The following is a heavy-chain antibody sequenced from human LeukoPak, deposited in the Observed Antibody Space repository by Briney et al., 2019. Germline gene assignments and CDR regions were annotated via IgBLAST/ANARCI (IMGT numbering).Heavy chain of an antibody. CDR2: IIPIFGTA. D-gene: IGHD5-24*01. V-gene: IGHV1-69*05. Sequence: GSSVKVSCKASGGTLSSNAFNWVRQAPGQGLEWMGGIIPIFGTANYAQTFQGRVTITTDESTSTAYMELSSLRSEDTAVYYCWSRVMEMATITDYYYYYMDVWGNGTTVTVSS. CDR1: GGTLSSNA. J-gene: IGHJ6*03. CDR3: WSRVMEMATITDYYYYYMDV.